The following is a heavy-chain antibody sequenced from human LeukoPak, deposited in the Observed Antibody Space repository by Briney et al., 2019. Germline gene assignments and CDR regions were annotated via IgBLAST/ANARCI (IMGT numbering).Heavy chain of an antibody. Sequence: PGGSLRLSCAASGFTFSSHSMNWVRQAPGKGLEWVSYISSSSSTIYYADSVKGRFTISRDNAKNSLYLQMNSLRAEDTAVYYCARAYSHDYWGQGTLVTVSS. CDR1: GFTFSSHS. CDR2: ISSSSSTI. CDR3: ARAYSHDY. V-gene: IGHV3-48*04. J-gene: IGHJ4*02. D-gene: IGHD2-15*01.